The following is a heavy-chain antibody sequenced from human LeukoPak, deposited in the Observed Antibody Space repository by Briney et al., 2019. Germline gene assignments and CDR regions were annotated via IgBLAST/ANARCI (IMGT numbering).Heavy chain of an antibody. D-gene: IGHD3-22*01. Sequence: GRSLRLSCAASGFTFSNYGMHWVRQAPGKGLVWVAAISYDGNNKNYADSVKGRFTISRDNSKNTLYLQMNSLRAEDTAVYYCAKGGLHYHDSYPIDYCRQGTLVTVSS. CDR2: ISYDGNNK. CDR3: AKGGLHYHDSYPIDY. J-gene: IGHJ4*02. CDR1: GFTFSNYG. V-gene: IGHV3-30*18.